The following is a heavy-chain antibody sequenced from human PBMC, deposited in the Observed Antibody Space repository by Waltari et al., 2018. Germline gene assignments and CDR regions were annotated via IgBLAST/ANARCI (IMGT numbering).Heavy chain of an antibody. CDR3: ARGGIAVAGTRAGYFDY. J-gene: IGHJ4*02. CDR1: GGSFSGYY. CDR2: INHSGST. D-gene: IGHD6-19*01. Sequence: QVQLQQWGAGLLKPSATLSLTCAVYGGSFSGYYWSWIRQPPGKGLEWIGEINHSGSTNYNPSLKSRVTISVDTSKNQFSLKLSSVTAADTAVYYCARGGIAVAGTRAGYFDYWGQGTLVTVSS. V-gene: IGHV4-34*01.